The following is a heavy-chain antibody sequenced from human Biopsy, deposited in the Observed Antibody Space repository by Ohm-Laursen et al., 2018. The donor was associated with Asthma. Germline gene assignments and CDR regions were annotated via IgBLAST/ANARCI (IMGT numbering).Heavy chain of an antibody. CDR3: ARQSGQDYGDSSGFDI. D-gene: IGHD3-22*01. J-gene: IGHJ3*02. CDR2: VSSDGHNK. CDR1: GFVFSQCG. Sequence: SLRLSCAASGFVFSQCGMHWIRQGPGKGLEWVALVSSDGHNKYYEDSVKGRFTISRDNSRNRLYLQINRLTVEDSAAYFCARQSGQDYGDSSGFDIGGQGTKVAVSS. V-gene: IGHV3-30*03.